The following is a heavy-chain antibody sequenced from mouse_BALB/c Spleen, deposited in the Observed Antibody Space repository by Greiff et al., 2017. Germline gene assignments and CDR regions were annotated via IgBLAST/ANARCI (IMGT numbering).Heavy chain of an antibody. J-gene: IGHJ4*01. Sequence: DVMLVESGGGLVQPGGSRKLSCAASGFTFSSFGMHWVRQAPEKGLEWVAYISSGSSTIYYADTVKGRFTISRDNPKNTLFLQMTSLRSEDTAMYYCARVGRNAMDYWGQGTSVTVSS. CDR2: ISSGSSTI. CDR1: GFTFSSFG. CDR3: ARVGRNAMDY. D-gene: IGHD4-1*01. V-gene: IGHV5-17*02.